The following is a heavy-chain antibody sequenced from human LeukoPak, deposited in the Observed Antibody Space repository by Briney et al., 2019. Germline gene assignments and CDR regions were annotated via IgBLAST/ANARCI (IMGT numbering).Heavy chain of an antibody. CDR3: ATHYDILTDNTYYFDY. V-gene: IGHV3-48*04. Sequence: GGSLRLSCAASGFTFSSYSMNWVRQAPGKGLEWVSYISSSSSTIYYADSVKGRFTISRDNAKNSLYLQMNSLRAEDTAVYYCATHYDILTDNTYYFDYWGQGTLVTVSS. J-gene: IGHJ4*02. CDR2: ISSSSSTI. D-gene: IGHD3-9*01. CDR1: GFTFSSYS.